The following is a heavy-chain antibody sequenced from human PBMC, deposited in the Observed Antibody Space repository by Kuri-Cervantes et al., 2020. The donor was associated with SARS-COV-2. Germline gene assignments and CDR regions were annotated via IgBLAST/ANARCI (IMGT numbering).Heavy chain of an antibody. J-gene: IGHJ6*02. V-gene: IGHV3-48*03. CDR2: ISNSGSTI. CDR1: GFTFNSYE. Sequence: GGSLRLSCAASGFTFNSYEMNWVRQAPGKGLEWVSYISNSGSTIYYADSVKGRFTISRDNAKNSLYLQMNSLRDEDTAVYYCARVTGTRSYYYYGMDVWGQGTTVTVSS. D-gene: IGHD1-7*01. CDR3: ARVTGTRSYYYYGMDV.